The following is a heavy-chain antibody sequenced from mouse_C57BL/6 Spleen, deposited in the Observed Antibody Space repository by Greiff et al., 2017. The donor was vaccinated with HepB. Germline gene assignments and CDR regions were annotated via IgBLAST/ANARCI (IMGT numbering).Heavy chain of an antibody. Sequence: QLQQPGAELVMPGASVKLSCKASGYTFTSYWMHWVKQRPGQGLEWIGEIDPSDSYTNYNQKFKGKSTLTVDKSSSTAYMQLSSLTSEDSAVYYCARGDYDVTWFAYWGQGTLVTVSA. CDR1: GYTFTSYW. J-gene: IGHJ3*01. CDR3: ARGDYDVTWFAY. D-gene: IGHD2-4*01. CDR2: IDPSDSYT. V-gene: IGHV1-69*01.